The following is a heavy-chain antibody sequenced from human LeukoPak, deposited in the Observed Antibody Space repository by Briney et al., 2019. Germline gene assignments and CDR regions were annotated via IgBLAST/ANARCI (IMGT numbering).Heavy chain of an antibody. CDR1: GFSFSNYG. V-gene: IGHV3-33*08. J-gene: IGHJ4*02. D-gene: IGHD4-11*01. CDR2: IWVDGSNK. Sequence: GGSLRLSCAASGFSFSNYGMHWVRQAPGKGLEWVAVIWVDGSNKFYADSVKGRFTISRDNSKNTLYLQMNTLRAEDTAVYYCARDHQHTYINYGDYWGQGTLVTVSS. CDR3: ARDHQHTYINYGDY.